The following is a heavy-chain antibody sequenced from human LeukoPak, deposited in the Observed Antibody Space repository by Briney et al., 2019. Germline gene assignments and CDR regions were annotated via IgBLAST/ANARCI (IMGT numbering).Heavy chain of an antibody. V-gene: IGHV3-30*04. CDR3: ARDGSYYGSGSYYNAGGYFDY. CDR2: ISYDGSNK. D-gene: IGHD3-10*01. J-gene: IGHJ4*02. CDR1: GFTFSSYA. Sequence: GGSLRLSCAASGFTFSSYAMHWVRQAPGKGLEGVAVISYDGSNKYYADSVKGRFTISRDNSKNTLYLQMNSLRAEDTAVYYCARDGSYYGSGSYYNAGGYFDYWGQGTLVTVSS.